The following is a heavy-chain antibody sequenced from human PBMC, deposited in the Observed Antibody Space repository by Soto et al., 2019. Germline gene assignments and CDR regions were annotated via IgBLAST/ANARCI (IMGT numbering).Heavy chain of an antibody. J-gene: IGHJ3*02. CDR2: IHNSGDT. V-gene: IGHV4-59*01. CDR1: RGSISSYC. Sequence: SETLSLTCTVSRGSISSYCWSWIRQPPGKGLEWIGYIHNSGDTNYNPSLKSRVTISVDTSKNHFSLKMSSVTAADTAVYYCARSDCSGGSCYVNVFDIWGQGTMVTVSS. CDR3: ARSDCSGGSCYVNVFDI. D-gene: IGHD2-15*01.